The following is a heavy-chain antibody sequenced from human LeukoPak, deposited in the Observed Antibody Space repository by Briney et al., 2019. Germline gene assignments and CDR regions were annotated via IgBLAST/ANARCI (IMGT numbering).Heavy chain of an antibody. J-gene: IGHJ5*02. V-gene: IGHV3-7*04. Sequence: GGSLRLSCVASRFFFSSFWMSWVRQAPGKGPEWVANIKDDGTDKHYVESVRGRFTISRDNAKNSLYLRMNNLRAEDTAVYYCVREHGYGEYENYMDLWGQGTLVSVSS. CDR3: VREHGYGEYENYMDL. D-gene: IGHD4-17*01. CDR2: IKDDGTDK. CDR1: RFFFSSFW.